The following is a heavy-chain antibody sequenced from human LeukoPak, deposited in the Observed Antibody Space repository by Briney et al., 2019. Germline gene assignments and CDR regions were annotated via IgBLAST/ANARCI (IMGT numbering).Heavy chain of an antibody. Sequence: SETLSLTCTVSGGSISSYYWSWIRQPPGKGLEWIGYIYYSGSTNYNPSLKSRVTISVDTSKNQFSLKLSSVTAADTAVYYCARGSGSSWNYFDYWGQGTLVTVSS. J-gene: IGHJ4*02. D-gene: IGHD6-13*01. CDR1: GGSISSYY. CDR2: IYYSGST. CDR3: ARGSGSSWNYFDY. V-gene: IGHV4-59*01.